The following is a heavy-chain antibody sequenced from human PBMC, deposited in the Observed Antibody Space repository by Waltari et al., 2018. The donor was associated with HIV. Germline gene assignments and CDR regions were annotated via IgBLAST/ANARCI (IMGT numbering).Heavy chain of an antibody. D-gene: IGHD2-15*01. CDR3: TRGWSRDAYDI. V-gene: IGHV1-69*02. CDR2: NIPFLSIT. Sequence: QVQLVQAGAEVKKPGSSVKVYCESSGGTCSSYTITWVRQAPGKGLEWMGRNIPFLSITNYAQKFQGRVTITADKSTSTAYMVLSSLRSEDTAMYYFTRGWSRDAYDIWGQGTMVIVSS. J-gene: IGHJ3*02. CDR1: GGTCSSYT.